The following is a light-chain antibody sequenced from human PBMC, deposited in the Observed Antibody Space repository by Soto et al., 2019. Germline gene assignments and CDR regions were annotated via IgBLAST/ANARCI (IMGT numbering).Light chain of an antibody. V-gene: IGKV3-11*01. CDR1: QSVSSS. Sequence: EIVFTQSPDTLSLSPVERATLSCRASQSVSSSLAWYQQKPGQAPRLLVYDSSNRATGIPARFSGSGSGTDFTLTISGLEPEDCAVYYCQQRRNWPPEVIFGPGTKVDI. J-gene: IGKJ3*01. CDR2: DSS. CDR3: QQRRNWPPEVI.